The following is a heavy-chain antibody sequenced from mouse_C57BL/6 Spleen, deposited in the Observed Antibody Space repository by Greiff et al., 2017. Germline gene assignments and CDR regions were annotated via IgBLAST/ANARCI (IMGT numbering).Heavy chain of an antibody. CDR3: ASGYYGSSPYYAMDY. V-gene: IGHV1-52*01. D-gene: IGHD1-1*01. CDR1: GYTFTSYW. CDR2: IDPSDSET. Sequence: LVRPGSSVKLSCKASGYTFTSYWMHWVKQRPIQGLEWIGNIDPSDSETHYNQKFKDKATLTVDKSSSTAYMQLSSLTSEDSAVYYCASGYYGSSPYYAMDYWGQGTSVTVSS. J-gene: IGHJ4*01.